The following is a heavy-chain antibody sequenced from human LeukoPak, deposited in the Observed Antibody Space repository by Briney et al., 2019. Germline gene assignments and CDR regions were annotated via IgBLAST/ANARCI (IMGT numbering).Heavy chain of an antibody. Sequence: SVKVSCKASGGTFSSYAISWVRQAPGQGLEWMGGIIPIFGTANYAQKFQGRVTITADESTSTAYMELSSLRSEDTAVYYCASQLNSVVAASEYFQHWGQGTLVTVSS. J-gene: IGHJ1*01. CDR3: ASQLNSVVAASEYFQH. V-gene: IGHV1-69*01. D-gene: IGHD2-15*01. CDR1: GGTFSSYA. CDR2: IIPIFGTA.